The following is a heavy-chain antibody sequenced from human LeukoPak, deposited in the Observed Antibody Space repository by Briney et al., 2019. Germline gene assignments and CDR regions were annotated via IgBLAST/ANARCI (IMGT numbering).Heavy chain of an antibody. CDR2: IYYSGST. V-gene: IGHV4-39*01. CDR1: GGSISSSSYY. Sequence: SETLSLTCTVSGGSISSSSYYWGWIRQPPGKGLEWIGSIYYSGSTYYNPSLKSRVTISVDTSKNQFSLKLSSVPAADPAVYYCASRYYYDSSGYTRWGQGTLVTVSS. J-gene: IGHJ4*02. CDR3: ASRYYYDSSGYTR. D-gene: IGHD3-22*01.